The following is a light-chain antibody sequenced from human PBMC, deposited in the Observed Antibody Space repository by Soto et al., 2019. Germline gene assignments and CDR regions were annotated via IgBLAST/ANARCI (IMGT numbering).Light chain of an antibody. Sequence: QSALTQPASVSGSPGQSITISCTGTSSDIGYYVYVSWYQHHSGKAPKLIIYEVNSRPSGVSNRFSGSKSVNTASLTISGLQAEDEADYFCSSHSSSSAYYVFGTGTKVTVL. V-gene: IGLV2-14*01. J-gene: IGLJ1*01. CDR3: SSHSSSSAYYV. CDR2: EVN. CDR1: SSDIGYYVY.